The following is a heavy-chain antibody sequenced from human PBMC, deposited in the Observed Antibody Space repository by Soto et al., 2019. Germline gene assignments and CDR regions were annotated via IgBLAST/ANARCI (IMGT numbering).Heavy chain of an antibody. CDR1: GFIVSSSY. D-gene: IGHD4-4*01. J-gene: IGHJ5*02. Sequence: EVQVVESGGGLVQPGGSLRLSCAASGFIVSSSYMSWVRQAPGKGLEWVAVIYSAGSTDYADSVKGRFTIYRDSYKNTMYLQMDSLRAEDTAVYYCARSPTRTNYADCFAPWGQGTLVTVSS. CDR3: ARSPTRTNYADCFAP. CDR2: IYSAGST. V-gene: IGHV3-66*01.